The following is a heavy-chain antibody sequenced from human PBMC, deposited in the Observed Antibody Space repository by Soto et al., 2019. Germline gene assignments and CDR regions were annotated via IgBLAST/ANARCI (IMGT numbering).Heavy chain of an antibody. J-gene: IGHJ4*02. V-gene: IGHV4-39*02. D-gene: IGHD6-25*01. CDR1: GGSISSSSYY. CDR3: AREYSSAPDY. CDR2: IYYSGST. Sequence: QLHLQESGPGLVKPSETLSLTCTVSGGSISSSSYYWGWIRQPPGKGLEWIGSIYYSGSTFYSPSLKSRVTISVDTSKNQFSLRVSSVTAADTAVYYCAREYSSAPDYWGQGTLVTVSS.